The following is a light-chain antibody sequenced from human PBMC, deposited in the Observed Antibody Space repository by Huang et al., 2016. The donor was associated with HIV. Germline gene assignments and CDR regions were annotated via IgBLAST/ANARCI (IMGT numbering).Light chain of an antibody. V-gene: IGKV3-11*01. Sequence: EIVLTQSPATLSLSPGERATLSCRASQSVGTSLALYQQTPGQAPRLLIYAASIRATGIPARFSASGSGTDFTLTISSLEPEDFALYFCQQRSNWRGYTFGQGTKLDI. CDR2: AAS. J-gene: IGKJ2*01. CDR1: QSVGTS. CDR3: QQRSNWRGYT.